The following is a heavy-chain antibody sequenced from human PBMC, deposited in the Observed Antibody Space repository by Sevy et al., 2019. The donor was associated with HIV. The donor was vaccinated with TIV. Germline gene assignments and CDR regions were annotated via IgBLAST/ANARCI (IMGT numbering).Heavy chain of an antibody. D-gene: IGHD3-3*02. CDR2: IKSITDGGAA. V-gene: IGHV3-15*07. J-gene: IGHJ4*02. CDR3: STDDLISY. Sequence: GGSLRPSCTASGFDFPNAWMNWIRQVPGKGLEWVGHIKSITDGGAADYAAPVKGRFTISRHDSKNTLYLQMNSLKAEDTAVYYCSTDDLISYWGRGTLVTVSS. CDR1: GFDFPNAW.